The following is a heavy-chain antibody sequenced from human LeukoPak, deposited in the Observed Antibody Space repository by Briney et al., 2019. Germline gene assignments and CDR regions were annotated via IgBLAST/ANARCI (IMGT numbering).Heavy chain of an antibody. D-gene: IGHD5-24*01. Sequence: SETLSLTCTVSGGSISSYYWSWIRQPPGKGLEWIGYIYYSGSTNYNPSLKSRVTISVDTSKNQFSLRLSSVTAADTAVYYCAGERRDVYKVYFDYWGQGTLVTVSS. CDR1: GGSISSYY. CDR2: IYYSGST. CDR3: AGERRDVYKVYFDY. J-gene: IGHJ4*02. V-gene: IGHV4-59*01.